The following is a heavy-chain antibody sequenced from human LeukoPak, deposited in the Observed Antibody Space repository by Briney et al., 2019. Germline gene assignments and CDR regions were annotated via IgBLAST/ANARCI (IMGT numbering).Heavy chain of an antibody. CDR3: ARDTINGANDY. CDR2: IYYSGST. D-gene: IGHD2-8*01. CDR1: GGSISSYY. Sequence: PSETLSLTCTVSGGSISSYYWSWIRQPPGKGLEWIGYIYYSGSTNYNPSLKSRVTISVDTSKNQFSLKLTSVTAADTAVYYCARDTINGANDYWGQGTLVTVSS. V-gene: IGHV4-59*01. J-gene: IGHJ4*02.